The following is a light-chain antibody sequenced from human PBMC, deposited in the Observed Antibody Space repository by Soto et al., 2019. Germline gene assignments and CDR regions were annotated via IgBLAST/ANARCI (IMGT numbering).Light chain of an antibody. CDR3: QHYGSSPT. CDR1: QSVSSSY. CDR2: GAL. J-gene: IGKJ1*01. V-gene: IGKV3-20*01. Sequence: IVLTQSPAILALSPGDRATLSCRASQSVSSSYLAWYQHKPGQAPRLLIHGALSRATGIPDRFSGSGSGTDFTLTISRLEPEDFAVYYCQHYGSSPTFGQGTKVDNK.